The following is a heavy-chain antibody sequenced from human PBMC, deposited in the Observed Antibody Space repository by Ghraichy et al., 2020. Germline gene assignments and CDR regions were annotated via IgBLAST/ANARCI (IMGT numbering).Heavy chain of an antibody. CDR1: GFTFSTYA. CDR2: ISSRGGSS. V-gene: IGHV3-23*01. J-gene: IGHJ4*02. D-gene: IGHD2-21*01. Sequence: GGSLRLSCAASGFTFSTYAMSWVRQAPGVGLEWVSAISSRGGSSYYADSVKGRFTISRDNSKNTLYLQMNTLRAEDTAVYYCARAPDLDDDWDYWGQGTLVTVSS. CDR3: ARAPDLDDDWDY.